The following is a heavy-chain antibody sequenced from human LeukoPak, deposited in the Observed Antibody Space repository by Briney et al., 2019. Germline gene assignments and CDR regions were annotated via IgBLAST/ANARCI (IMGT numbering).Heavy chain of an antibody. CDR1: GFTFDDYA. CDR2: ISWNSGSI. V-gene: IGHV3-9*01. J-gene: IGHJ4*02. CDR3: AKGQTMVRRVVDY. Sequence: PGRSLRLSCAASGFTFDDYAMHWVRQAPGKGLEWVSGISWNSGSIGYADSVKGRFTISRDNAKNSLYLQMNSLRAEDTALYYCAKGQTMVRRVVDYWGQGTLVTVSS. D-gene: IGHD3-10*01.